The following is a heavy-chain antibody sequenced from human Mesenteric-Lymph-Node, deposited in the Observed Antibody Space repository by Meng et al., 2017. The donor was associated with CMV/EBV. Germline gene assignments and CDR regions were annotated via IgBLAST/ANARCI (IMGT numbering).Heavy chain of an antibody. CDR3: AKDMGDYHHAFDT. J-gene: IGHJ3*02. D-gene: IGHD1-26*01. Sequence: GGSLRLSCAASGFNINNYFIHWVRQAPGKGLEWVSGIGWNSGDIGYGDSVKGRFTVSRDNSRNSLYLQMNSLRAEDTALYYCAKDMGDYHHAFDTWGQGTMVTVSS. V-gene: IGHV3-9*01. CDR1: GFNINNYF. CDR2: IGWNSGDI.